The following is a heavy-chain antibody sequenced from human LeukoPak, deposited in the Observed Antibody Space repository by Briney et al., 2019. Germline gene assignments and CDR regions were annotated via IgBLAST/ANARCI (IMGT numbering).Heavy chain of an antibody. D-gene: IGHD3-22*01. CDR1: GCSFTTYW. CDR3: ARQAHDTSGYLRSPYYYYMDV. J-gene: IGHJ6*03. Sequence: GESLKISCNGSGCSFTTYWIGWVRQMPGKGLEWMGIIYPGDSDTRYSPSFQGQVTISADKSISIAYLQWSSLKASDTAMYYCARQAHDTSGYLRSPYYYYMDVWGKGTTVTVSS. V-gene: IGHV5-51*01. CDR2: IYPGDSDT.